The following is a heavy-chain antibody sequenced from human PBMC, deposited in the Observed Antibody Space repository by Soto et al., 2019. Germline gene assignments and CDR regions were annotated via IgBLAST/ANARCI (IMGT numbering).Heavy chain of an antibody. CDR1: GVTFSSYT. D-gene: IGHD6-13*01. V-gene: IGHV1-69*02. J-gene: IGHJ3*01. CDR3: SWLINGDSYVSDF. CDR2: IIPVLGVA. Sequence: QVQLVQSGAEVRKPGSSVKVSCKASGVTFSSYTISWVRQAPGQGLEWMGRIIPVLGVANYAPKFQGRLTIIADKPTSTVYMDLSSLRLEDTAMYYASWLINGDSYVSDFWCQGTFITVSS.